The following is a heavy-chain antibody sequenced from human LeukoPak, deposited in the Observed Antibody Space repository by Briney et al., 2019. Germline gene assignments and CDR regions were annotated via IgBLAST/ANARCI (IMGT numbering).Heavy chain of an antibody. J-gene: IGHJ4*02. Sequence: GSLRLSCAASGFTFSSYAMGWVRQAPGKGLEWVSAISGSGGSTYYADSVKGRFTISRDNSKNTLYLQMNSLRAEDTAVYYCAKLSAYIAVAGTVDYWGQGTLVTVSS. CDR3: AKLSAYIAVAGTVDY. D-gene: IGHD6-19*01. V-gene: IGHV3-23*01. CDR2: ISGSGGST. CDR1: GFTFSSYA.